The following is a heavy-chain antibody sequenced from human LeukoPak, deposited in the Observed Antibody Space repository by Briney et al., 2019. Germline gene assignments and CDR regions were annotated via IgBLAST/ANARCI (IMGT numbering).Heavy chain of an antibody. D-gene: IGHD3-22*01. CDR2: IYRDDST. V-gene: IGHV3-66*02. J-gene: IGHJ4*02. CDR1: GFTVSSNY. CDR3: ASGYDSSGYVDY. Sequence: GGSLRLSCAASGFTVSSNYMSWVRQAPGKGLEWVSVIYRDDSTYYADSVKGRFTISRDNSKNTLYLQMNSLRAEDTAVYYCASGYDSSGYVDYWGQGTLVTVSS.